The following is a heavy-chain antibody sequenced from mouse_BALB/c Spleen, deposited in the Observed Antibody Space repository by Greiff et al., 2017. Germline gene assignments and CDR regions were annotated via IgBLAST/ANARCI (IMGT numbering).Heavy chain of an antibody. D-gene: IGHD2-1*01. CDR3: TRRRGNHTRRWFAY. CDR1: GYTFTDYE. Sequence: VQLQESGAELVRPGASVTLSCKASGYTFTDYEMHWVKQTPVHGLEWIGAIDPETGGTAYNQKFKGKATLTADKSSSTAYMELRSLTSEDSAVYYCTRRRGNHTRRWFAYWGQGTLVTVSA. V-gene: IGHV1-15*01. CDR2: IDPETGGT. J-gene: IGHJ3*01.